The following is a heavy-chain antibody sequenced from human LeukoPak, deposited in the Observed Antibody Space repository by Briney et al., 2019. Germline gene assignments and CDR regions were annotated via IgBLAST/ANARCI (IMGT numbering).Heavy chain of an antibody. V-gene: IGHV1-18*01. CDR3: ARGGSDPPPYYYYGMDV. Sequence: ASVKVSCKASGCTFTSYGISWVRQAPGQGLEWMGWISAYNGNTNYAQKLQGRVTMTTDTSTSTAYMELRSLRSDDTAVYYCARGGSDPPPYYYYGMDVWGQGTTVTVSS. D-gene: IGHD1-26*01. CDR2: ISAYNGNT. CDR1: GCTFTSYG. J-gene: IGHJ6*02.